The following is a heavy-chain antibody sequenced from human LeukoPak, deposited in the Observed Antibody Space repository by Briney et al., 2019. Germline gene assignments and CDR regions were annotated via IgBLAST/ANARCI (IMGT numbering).Heavy chain of an antibody. CDR1: GYTFTGYY. Sequence: ASVKVSCKASGYTFTGYYMHWVRQAPGQGLEWMGWINPNSGGTNYAQKFQGRVTMTRDTSISTAYMELSSLRSEDTAVYYCATGVGGYYDSSGYKFDYWGQGTLVTVSS. J-gene: IGHJ4*02. CDR2: INPNSGGT. D-gene: IGHD3-22*01. V-gene: IGHV1-2*02. CDR3: ATGVGGYYDSSGYKFDY.